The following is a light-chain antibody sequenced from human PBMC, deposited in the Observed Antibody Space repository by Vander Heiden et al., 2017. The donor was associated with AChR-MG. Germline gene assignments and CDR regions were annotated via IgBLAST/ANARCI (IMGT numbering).Light chain of an antibody. CDR3: HQTASLPWT. V-gene: IGKV6-21*02. CDR2: YAS. Sequence: EVVLTQSAASPSVAPKAKVTITYRASHSNRSSLHWYQHKPGQSPKLLIKYASHSIAGVPSKFSGSGFGTHFTLTINSLEAEDIATYYCHQTASLPWTFGQGTKVDIK. CDR1: HSNRSS. J-gene: IGKJ1*01.